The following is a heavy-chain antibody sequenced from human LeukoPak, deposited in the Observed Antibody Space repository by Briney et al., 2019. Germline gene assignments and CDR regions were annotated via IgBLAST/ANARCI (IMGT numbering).Heavy chain of an antibody. V-gene: IGHV4-59*11. Sequence: SETLSLTCTVSGGSISSHYWSWIRQPPGKGLEWIGYIYYSGSTNYNPSLKSRVTISVDTSKNQFSLKLSSVTAADTAVYYCARTYCSSTSCYRRYYYYMDAWGKGTTVTVSS. CDR3: ARTYCSSTSCYRRYYYYMDA. CDR2: IYYSGST. CDR1: GGSISSHY. D-gene: IGHD2-2*01. J-gene: IGHJ6*03.